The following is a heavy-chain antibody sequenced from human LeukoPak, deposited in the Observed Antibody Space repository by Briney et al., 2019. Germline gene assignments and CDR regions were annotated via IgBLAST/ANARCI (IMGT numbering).Heavy chain of an antibody. D-gene: IGHD6-6*01. Sequence: PGGSLRLSCVASGFTFSSYGMHWVRQPPGKGPEWVSSTSSSSNDMQYADTVKGRFTTSRDNARDLLFLQMNSLRAEDTAVYYCARDAGRIARRLHGWGQGTLVVFSS. V-gene: IGHV3-21*01. CDR2: TSSSSNDM. J-gene: IGHJ4*02. CDR1: GFTFSSYG. CDR3: ARDAGRIARRLHG.